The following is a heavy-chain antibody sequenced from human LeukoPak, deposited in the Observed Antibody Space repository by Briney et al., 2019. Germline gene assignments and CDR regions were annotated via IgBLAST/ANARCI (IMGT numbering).Heavy chain of an antibody. D-gene: IGHD3-10*01. J-gene: IGHJ4*02. Sequence: GVSLRLSCAASGFTFIGYGMHWVRQAPGKGLEWVAFIGFDGTNKYYADSVKGRFTISRDNSKNTLYLQMNSLRAEDTAVYYCVGLNYNSGSYRNYWGQGTLVTVSS. CDR2: IGFDGTNK. CDR3: VGLNYNSGSYRNY. V-gene: IGHV3-30*02. CDR1: GFTFIGYG.